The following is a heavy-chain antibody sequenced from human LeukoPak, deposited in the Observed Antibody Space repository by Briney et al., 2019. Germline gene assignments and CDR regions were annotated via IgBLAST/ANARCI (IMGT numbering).Heavy chain of an antibody. CDR2: INPNSGGT. D-gene: IGHD6-19*01. J-gene: IGHJ1*01. Sequence: ASVKVSCKASGYTFTGYYMHWVRQAPGQGLEWMGWINPNSGGTNYAQKFQGRVTMTRDTSISTAYMELSRLRSEDTAVYYCAGLYSSGWTPEYFQHWGQGTLVTVSS. CDR1: GYTFTGYY. V-gene: IGHV1-2*02. CDR3: AGLYSSGWTPEYFQH.